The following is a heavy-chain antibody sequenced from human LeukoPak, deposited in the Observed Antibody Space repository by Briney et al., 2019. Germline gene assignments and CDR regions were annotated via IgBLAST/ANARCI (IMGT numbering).Heavy chain of an antibody. J-gene: IGHJ4*02. CDR3: AKGLYFDWWSYFDY. CDR2: ISDHGGYT. CDR1: GFTFSSYA. Sequence: GGSLRLSCAASGFTFSSYAMHWVRQAPGKGLEWVSAISDHGGYTYYADSVKGRFTISRDNSKNTLFLQMNSLRVEDTAVYYCAKGLYFDWWSYFDYWGQGTLVTVSS. D-gene: IGHD3-9*01. V-gene: IGHV3-23*01.